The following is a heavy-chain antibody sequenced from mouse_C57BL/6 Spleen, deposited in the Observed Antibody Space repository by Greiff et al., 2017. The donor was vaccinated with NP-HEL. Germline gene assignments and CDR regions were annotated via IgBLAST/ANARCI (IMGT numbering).Heavy chain of an antibody. CDR1: GYAFTNYL. J-gene: IGHJ4*01. Sequence: VQLQQSGAELVRPGTSVKVSCKASGYAFTNYLIEWVKQRPGQGLVWIGVTNPGSGGTNYTEKFKGKATLTADKSSSTAYMQLNSLTSEDSAVYCCARAIDGYDYDEGYYAMDYWGQGTSVTVSS. CDR2: TNPGSGGT. V-gene: IGHV1-54*01. CDR3: ARAIDGYDYDEGYYAMDY. D-gene: IGHD2-4*01.